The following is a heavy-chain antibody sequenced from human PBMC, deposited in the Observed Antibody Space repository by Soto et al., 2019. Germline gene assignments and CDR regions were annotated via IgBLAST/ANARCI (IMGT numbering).Heavy chain of an antibody. CDR2: INAGNGNT. Sequence: QVQLVQSGAEVKKPGASVKVSCKASGYTFTSYAMHWVRQAPGQRLEWMGWINAGNGNTKYSQKFQGRVTITRDTSASTAYMELSSLRSEDTAVYYCARVYLFYSSGWAPDYWGQGTLVTVSS. J-gene: IGHJ4*02. CDR3: ARVYLFYSSGWAPDY. D-gene: IGHD6-19*01. V-gene: IGHV1-3*01. CDR1: GYTFTSYA.